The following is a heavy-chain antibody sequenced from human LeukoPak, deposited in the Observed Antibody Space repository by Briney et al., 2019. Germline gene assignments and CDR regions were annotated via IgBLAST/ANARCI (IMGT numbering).Heavy chain of an antibody. CDR1: GGSISSYY. V-gene: IGHV4-59*01. Sequence: SETLSLTCTVSGGSISSYYWSWIRQPPGKGLEWIGYIYYSGSTNYNPSLKSRVTISVDTSKNQLSLKLSSVTAADTAVYYCARGQWPLYYFDYWGQGTLVTVSS. CDR2: IYYSGST. J-gene: IGHJ4*02. D-gene: IGHD6-19*01. CDR3: ARGQWPLYYFDY.